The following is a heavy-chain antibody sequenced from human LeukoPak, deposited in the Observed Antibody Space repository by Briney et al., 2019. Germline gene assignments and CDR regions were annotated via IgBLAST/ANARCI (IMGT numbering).Heavy chain of an antibody. CDR2: IIPIFCTA. J-gene: IGHJ5*02. D-gene: IGHD2-2*01. CDR1: VGTFSSYA. V-gene: IGHV1-69*05. Sequence: SEKVSCEASVGTFSSYAISWVRQATGQRLEWMGGIIPIFCTANYAHKFQGRITITTDESTSTAYMELSSLRSEDTAVYYCARVDCSTSCYRSWFDPWGQGTLVTVSS. CDR3: ARVDCSTSCYRSWFDP.